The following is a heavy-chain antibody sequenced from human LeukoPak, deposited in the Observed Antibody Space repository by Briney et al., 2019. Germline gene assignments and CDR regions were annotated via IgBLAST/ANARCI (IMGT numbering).Heavy chain of an antibody. V-gene: IGHV1-2*02. CDR1: GYTFTGYY. CDR3: ARDYLTDYYDSSGLDI. J-gene: IGHJ3*02. D-gene: IGHD3-22*01. CDR2: INPNSGGT. Sequence: ASVKVSCKASGYTFTGYYMHWVRQAPGQGLEWMGWINPNSGGTYYAQKFQGRVTMTRDTSISTAYMELSRLRSDDTAVYYCARDYLTDYYDSSGLDIWGQGTMVTVSS.